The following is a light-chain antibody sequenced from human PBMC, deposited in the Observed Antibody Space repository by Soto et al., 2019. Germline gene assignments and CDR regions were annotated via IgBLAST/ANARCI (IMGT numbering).Light chain of an antibody. CDR3: QQRSNWPRSFT. Sequence: EIVLTQSPATLSLSPGERATLSCRASQSVSSYLAWYQQKPGQAPRLLIYDASNRATGIPARFSGSGSGTYFTLTISSLESEDFTVYYCQQRSNWPRSFTFGPGTKVDIK. V-gene: IGKV3-11*01. J-gene: IGKJ3*01. CDR1: QSVSSY. CDR2: DAS.